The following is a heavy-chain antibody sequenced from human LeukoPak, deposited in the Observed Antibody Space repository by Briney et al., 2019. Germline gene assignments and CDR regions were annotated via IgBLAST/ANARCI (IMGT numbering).Heavy chain of an antibody. J-gene: IGHJ3*02. Sequence: GASVTVSCKASGYTFTGYYMHWVRQAPGQGLEGMGWINPNSGGTNYAQKFQGRVTMTRDTSISTAYMELSRLRSDDTAVYYCARGVLIAGDDAFDIWGQGTMVTVSS. CDR2: INPNSGGT. V-gene: IGHV1-2*02. CDR1: GYTFTGYY. CDR3: ARGVLIAGDDAFDI. D-gene: IGHD6-13*01.